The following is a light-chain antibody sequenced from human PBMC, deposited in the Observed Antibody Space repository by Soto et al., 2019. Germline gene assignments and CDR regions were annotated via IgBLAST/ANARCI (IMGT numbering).Light chain of an antibody. CDR3: QQRSNWPPIT. V-gene: IGKV3-11*01. CDR1: QSVDRF. CDR2: DTS. Sequence: EIVLTQSPATLSLSPGERATLSCRASQSVDRFLAWYQQKPGQAPRLLIFDTSNRATGIPARFSGSGSGTDFTLTISSIEPEDFAVYYCQQRSNWPPITFGQGTRLEI. J-gene: IGKJ5*01.